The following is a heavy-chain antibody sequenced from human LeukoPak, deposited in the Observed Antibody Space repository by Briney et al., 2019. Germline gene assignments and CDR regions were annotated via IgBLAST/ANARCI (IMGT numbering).Heavy chain of an antibody. CDR2: IKQDESEK. J-gene: IGHJ4*02. D-gene: IGHD3-9*01. Sequence: GGSLRLSCAVSGFTISSYWMTWVRQAPGKGLEWVANIKQDESEKYYVESVKGRFTISRDNAKNSLYLQMNSLRAEDTAVYYCARDGDILTGHFSYWGQGTLVTVSS. CDR1: GFTISSYW. CDR3: ARDGDILTGHFSY. V-gene: IGHV3-7*03.